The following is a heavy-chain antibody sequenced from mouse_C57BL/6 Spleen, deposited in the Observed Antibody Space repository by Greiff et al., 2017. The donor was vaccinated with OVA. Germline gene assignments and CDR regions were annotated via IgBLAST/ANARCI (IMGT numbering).Heavy chain of an antibody. J-gene: IGHJ2*01. Sequence: QVQLQQPGAELVMPGASVKLSCKASGYTFTSYWMHWVKQRPGQGLEWIGEIDPSDSYTNYNQKFKGKSTLTVDKSSSTAYMQLSSLTSEDSAVYYCARRDGYLYYFDYWGQGTTLTVSS. CDR1: GYTFTSYW. D-gene: IGHD2-3*01. V-gene: IGHV1-69*01. CDR3: ARRDGYLYYFDY. CDR2: IDPSDSYT.